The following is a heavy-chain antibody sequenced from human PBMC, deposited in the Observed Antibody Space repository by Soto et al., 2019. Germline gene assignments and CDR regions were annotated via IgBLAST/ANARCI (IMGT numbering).Heavy chain of an antibody. CDR3: TRAYTSSWYDY. D-gene: IGHD6-13*01. Sequence: SLRLSCTASGFTFGDYAMSWFRQAPGKGLEWVGFIRSKGYGGTTEYAASVKGRFTISRDDSKSIAYLQMNSLKTEDTAVYYCTRAYTSSWYDYWGQGTLVTVSS. CDR1: GFTFGDYA. J-gene: IGHJ4*02. CDR2: IRSKGYGGTT. V-gene: IGHV3-49*03.